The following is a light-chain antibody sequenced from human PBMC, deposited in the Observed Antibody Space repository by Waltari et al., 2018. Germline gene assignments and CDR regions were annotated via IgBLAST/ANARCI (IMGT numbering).Light chain of an antibody. Sequence: DIQMTQSPSTLSASVGDRVTITCRASRGLINWLAWFQQKPGNAPNLLIYKASNLESGVPSRFSGSGSGTEFTLTISSLQPDDFATYYCQQYMTNSWTFGQGTRVEVK. CDR3: QQYMTNSWT. CDR1: RGLINW. CDR2: KAS. V-gene: IGKV1-5*03. J-gene: IGKJ1*01.